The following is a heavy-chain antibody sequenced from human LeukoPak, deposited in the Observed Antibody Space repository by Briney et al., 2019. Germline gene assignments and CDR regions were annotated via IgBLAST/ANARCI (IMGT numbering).Heavy chain of an antibody. Sequence: GGSLRLSCAASGFTFSSYAMSWVRQTPGKGLEWVSAISGSGGSTYYADSVKGRFTISRDNSKNTLYLQMNSLRAEDTAVYYCARHGSGSYYNPYFDYWGQGTLVTVYS. V-gene: IGHV3-23*01. J-gene: IGHJ4*02. D-gene: IGHD3-10*01. CDR2: ISGSGGST. CDR1: GFTFSSYA. CDR3: ARHGSGSYYNPYFDY.